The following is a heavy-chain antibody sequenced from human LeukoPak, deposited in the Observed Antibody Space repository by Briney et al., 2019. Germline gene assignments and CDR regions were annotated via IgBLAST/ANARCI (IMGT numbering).Heavy chain of an antibody. CDR3: ARDPYYYDSSGYSP. Sequence: PGGSLELSCAASGFTFSSYWMSWVRQAPGKGLEWVANIKQDGSEKYYVDSVKGRFTISRDNAKNSLYLQMNSLRAEDTAVYYCARDPYYYDSSGYSPWGQGTLVTVSS. V-gene: IGHV3-7*03. J-gene: IGHJ4*02. CDR1: GFTFSSYW. CDR2: IKQDGSEK. D-gene: IGHD3-22*01.